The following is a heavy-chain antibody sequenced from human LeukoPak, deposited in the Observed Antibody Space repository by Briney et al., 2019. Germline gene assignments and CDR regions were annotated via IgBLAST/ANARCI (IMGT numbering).Heavy chain of an antibody. J-gene: IGHJ4*02. CDR1: GGSVSSGSYY. D-gene: IGHD2-2*01. CDR3: ARDSRGFDY. V-gene: IGHV4-61*01. CDR2: INHSGST. Sequence: SETLSLTCTVSGGSVSSGSYYWSWIRQPPGKGLEWIGEINHSGSTNYNPSLKSRVTISVDTSKNQFSLKLSSVTAADTAVYYCARDSRGFDYWGQGTLVTVSS.